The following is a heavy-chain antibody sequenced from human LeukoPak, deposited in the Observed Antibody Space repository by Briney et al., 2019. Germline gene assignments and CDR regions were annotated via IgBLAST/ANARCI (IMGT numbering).Heavy chain of an antibody. CDR3: AGDNDSRDPPHFDY. CDR2: IIPIFGTA. J-gene: IGHJ4*02. V-gene: IGHV1-69*06. CDR1: GGTFSNYA. Sequence: SVKVSCKASGGTFSNYAISWVRQAPGQGLEWMGGIIPIFGTANYAQKFRGRVTITADKSTRTAYMELSSLRSEDTAVYYCAGDNDSRDPPHFDYWGQGTLVTVSS. D-gene: IGHD3-16*01.